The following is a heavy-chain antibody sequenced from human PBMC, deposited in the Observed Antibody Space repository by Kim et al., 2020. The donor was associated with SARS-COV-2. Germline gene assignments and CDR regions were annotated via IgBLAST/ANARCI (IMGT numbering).Heavy chain of an antibody. V-gene: IGHV4-59*01. CDR1: GGSISSYY. Sequence: SETLSLTCTVSGGSISSYYWSWIRQPPGKGLEWIGYIYYSGSTNYNPSLKSRVTISVDTSKNQFSLKLSSVTAADTAVYYCARERREGPYYYDSSGYYSWYFDLWGRGTLVTVSS. D-gene: IGHD3-22*01. J-gene: IGHJ2*01. CDR3: ARERREGPYYYDSSGYYSWYFDL. CDR2: IYYSGST.